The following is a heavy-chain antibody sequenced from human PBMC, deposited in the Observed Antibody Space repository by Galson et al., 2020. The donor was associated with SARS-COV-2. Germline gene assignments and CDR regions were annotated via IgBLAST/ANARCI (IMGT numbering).Heavy chain of an antibody. Sequence: SGPTLVKPTQTLTLTCTLSGFSFSNDGVGVAWIRQPPGKALEWLALIYWNDVKHYSPSLKTRLTITKDTSRNQVVVTVANMDPVDTATYYCVFLAWGQTEGGYWGQGIAVIVSS. CDR2: IYWNDVK. J-gene: IGHJ4*02. CDR1: GFSFSNDGVG. V-gene: IGHV2-5*04. CDR3: VFLAWGQTEGGY. D-gene: IGHD3-16*01.